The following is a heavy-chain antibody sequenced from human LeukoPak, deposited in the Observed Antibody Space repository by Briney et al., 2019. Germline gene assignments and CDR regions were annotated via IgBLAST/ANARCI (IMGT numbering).Heavy chain of an antibody. Sequence: GGSLRLSCAASGFTFTSYGMHWVRQAPGKGLEWVAVISPDGRKKYHADSVKGRFTISRDNSKNTLYVQMDSLRAEDTAVYYCAERPRDGYTVYYFDYWGQGTLVTVSS. D-gene: IGHD5-24*01. V-gene: IGHV3-30*18. CDR2: ISPDGRKK. CDR3: AERPRDGYTVYYFDY. CDR1: GFTFTSYG. J-gene: IGHJ4*02.